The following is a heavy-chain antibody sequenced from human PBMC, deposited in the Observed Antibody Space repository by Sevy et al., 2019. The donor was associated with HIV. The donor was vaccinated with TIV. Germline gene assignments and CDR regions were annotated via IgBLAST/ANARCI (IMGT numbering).Heavy chain of an antibody. CDR2: IKTDGSSR. CDR3: AREGDTVLVPTAVDAFDF. CDR1: GFTFSNYW. J-gene: IGHJ3*01. D-gene: IGHD2-2*01. V-gene: IGHV3-74*01. Sequence: GGSLRLSCAASGFTFSNYWMHWVRQAPGKGLVWVSRIKTDGSSRDSADSVKGRFFISRDNAKNLVYLQMDSLRAEDTDVYYCAREGDTVLVPTAVDAFDFWGQGTMVTVPS.